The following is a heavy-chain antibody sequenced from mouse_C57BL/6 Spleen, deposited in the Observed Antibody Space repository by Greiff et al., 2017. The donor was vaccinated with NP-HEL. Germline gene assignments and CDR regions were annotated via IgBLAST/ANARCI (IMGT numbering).Heavy chain of an antibody. J-gene: IGHJ3*01. V-gene: IGHV1-64*01. CDR3: AREGIYYDFDGVPWFAY. CDR2: IHPNSGST. Sequence: VQLQQPGAELVKPGASVKLSCKASGYTFTSYWMHWVKQRPGQGLEWIGMIHPNSGSTNYHEKFKSKATLTVDKSSSTAYSQLSSLTSEDSAVYYCAREGIYYDFDGVPWFAYWGQGTLVTVSA. CDR1: GYTFTSYW. D-gene: IGHD2-4*01.